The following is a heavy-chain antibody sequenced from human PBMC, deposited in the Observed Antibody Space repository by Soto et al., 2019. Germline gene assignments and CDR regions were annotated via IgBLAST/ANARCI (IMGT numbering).Heavy chain of an antibody. Sequence: PGGSLRLSCAASGFTFSSYAMSWVRQAPGKGLEWVSAISGSGGSTYYADSVKGRFTISRDNSKNTLYLQMNSLRAEDTAVYYCARPAHSSSWYRAGSTMRGKLGWFDPWGQGTLVTVSS. D-gene: IGHD6-13*01. CDR3: ARPAHSSSWYRAGSTMRGKLGWFDP. J-gene: IGHJ5*02. V-gene: IGHV3-23*01. CDR2: ISGSGGST. CDR1: GFTFSSYA.